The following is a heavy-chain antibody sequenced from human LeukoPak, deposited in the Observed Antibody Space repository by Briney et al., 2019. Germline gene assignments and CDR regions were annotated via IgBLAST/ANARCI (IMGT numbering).Heavy chain of an antibody. CDR2: ISGNGGST. V-gene: IGHV3-23*01. CDR1: GFTFSSYA. D-gene: IGHD3-10*01. Sequence: GGSLRLSCAASGFTFSSYAMSWVRQAPGKGLEWVTAISGNGGSTYYAEYVKGRFTISRDNSKKTLYLQMNSLRAEDTAVYYCAKADRGWGVITKDWGQGTLVTVSS. CDR3: AKADRGWGVITKD. J-gene: IGHJ4*02.